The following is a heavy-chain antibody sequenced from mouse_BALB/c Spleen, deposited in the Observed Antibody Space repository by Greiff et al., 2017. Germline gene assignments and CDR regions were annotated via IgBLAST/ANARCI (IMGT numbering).Heavy chain of an antibody. Sequence: DVKLLESGPGLVKPSQSLSLTCTVTGYSITSDYAWNWIRQFPGNKLEWMGYISYSGSTSYNPSLKSRISITRDTSKNQFFLQLNSVTTEDTATYYCARVEYGNSFAYWGQGTLVTVSA. J-gene: IGHJ3*01. V-gene: IGHV3-2*02. CDR2: ISYSGST. CDR3: ARVEYGNSFAY. CDR1: GYSITSDYA. D-gene: IGHD2-10*02.